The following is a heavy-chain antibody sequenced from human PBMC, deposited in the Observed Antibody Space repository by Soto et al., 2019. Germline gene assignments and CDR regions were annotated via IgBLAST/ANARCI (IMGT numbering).Heavy chain of an antibody. CDR2: IFYSGST. D-gene: IGHD3-22*01. CDR1: GASVSNGRYY. Sequence: PSEPLSLTCTVSGASVSNGRYYWSWIRQAPGKGLEWIGYIFYSGSTHYNPSLKSRVTISVDTPKNQFSLKLSSVTAADTAVYYCARDRYDSSGYYYFSDQWGQGTLVTVSS. CDR3: ARDRYDSSGYYYFSDQ. J-gene: IGHJ4*02. V-gene: IGHV4-61*01.